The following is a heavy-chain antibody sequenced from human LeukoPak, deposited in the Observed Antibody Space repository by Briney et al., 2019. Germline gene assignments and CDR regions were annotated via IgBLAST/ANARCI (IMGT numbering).Heavy chain of an antibody. CDR3: ARFKQLGRSFDS. CDR2: IYYSGTT. D-gene: IGHD1-1*01. CDR1: GGSIGKTSYY. Sequence: ETLSLTCTVSGGSIGKTSYYWGWIRQPPGKGLEWIGNIYYSGTTYYNPSLKSRVTISVDTSKNQLSLTLNSVTAADTAVYFCARFKQLGRSFDSWGLGSLVTVSS. J-gene: IGHJ4*02. V-gene: IGHV4-39*07.